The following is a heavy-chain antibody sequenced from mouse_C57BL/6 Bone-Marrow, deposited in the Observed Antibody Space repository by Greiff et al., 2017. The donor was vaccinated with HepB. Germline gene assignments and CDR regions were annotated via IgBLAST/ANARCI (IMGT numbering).Heavy chain of an antibody. CDR3: ARFEQLRAWFAY. J-gene: IGHJ3*01. V-gene: IGHV1-82*01. CDR2: IYPGDGDT. Sequence: VQLQQSGPELVKPGASVKISCKASGYAFSSSWMNWVKQRPGKGLEWIGRIYPGDGDTNYNGKFKGKATLTADKSSSTAYMQLSSLTSEDSAVYFCARFEQLRAWFAYWGQGTLVTVSA. D-gene: IGHD3-2*02. CDR1: GYAFSSSW.